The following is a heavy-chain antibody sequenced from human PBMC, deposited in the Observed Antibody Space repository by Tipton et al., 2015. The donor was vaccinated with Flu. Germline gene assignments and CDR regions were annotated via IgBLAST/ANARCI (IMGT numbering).Heavy chain of an antibody. J-gene: IGHJ3*02. CDR1: GGSISSFY. D-gene: IGHD2-8*01. CDR3: ARAPGVYESDAFDI. Sequence: LRLSCTVSGGSISSFYWSWIRQPPGKGLECIGYIFYSGSTKYNPSLKSRVTISVDTSKNQFSLKLSSVTAADTAVYYCARAPGVYESDAFDIWGQGTMVTVSS. CDR2: IFYSGST. V-gene: IGHV4-59*01.